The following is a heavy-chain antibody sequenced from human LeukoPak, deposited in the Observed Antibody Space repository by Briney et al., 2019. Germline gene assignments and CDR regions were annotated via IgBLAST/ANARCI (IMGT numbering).Heavy chain of an antibody. CDR2: IIPIFGTA. Sequence: GASVKVSCKASGGTFSSYAISWVRQAPGQGLEWMGGIIPIFGTANYAQKFQGRVTITADESTSTAYMELSSLRSEDTAVYYCARKPVGVGEAFDIWGQGTMVTVSS. CDR1: GGTFSSYA. J-gene: IGHJ3*02. V-gene: IGHV1-69*13. D-gene: IGHD1-26*01. CDR3: ARKPVGVGEAFDI.